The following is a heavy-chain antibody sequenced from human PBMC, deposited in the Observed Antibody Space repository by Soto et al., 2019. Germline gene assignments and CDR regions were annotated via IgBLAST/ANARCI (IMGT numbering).Heavy chain of an antibody. CDR1: GDSISTVDYF. V-gene: IGHV4-30-4*01. Sequence: SETLSLTCSVSGDSISTVDYFWAWIRQPPGQALEYIGYIYKSTTTYYNPSFESRVAISLDTSKSQFSLTVTSVTAADTAVYFCARGRYCLTGRCFPNWFDSWGKGTLVTVSS. CDR3: ARGRYCLTGRCFPNWFDS. J-gene: IGHJ5*01. D-gene: IGHD2-15*01. CDR2: IYKSTTT.